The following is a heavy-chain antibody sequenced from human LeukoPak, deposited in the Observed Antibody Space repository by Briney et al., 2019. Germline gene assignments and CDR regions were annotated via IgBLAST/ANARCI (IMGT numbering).Heavy chain of an antibody. Sequence: ASVKVSCKASGYTFTSYDINWVRQATGQGLEWMGWMNPNSGNTGYAQKFQGRVTMTRNTSISTAYMELSSLRSEDTAVYYCARGGYSINSLDYWGQGTLVTVSS. J-gene: IGHJ4*02. CDR3: ARGGYSINSLDY. D-gene: IGHD4-11*01. CDR2: MNPNSGNT. CDR1: GYTFTSYD. V-gene: IGHV1-8*01.